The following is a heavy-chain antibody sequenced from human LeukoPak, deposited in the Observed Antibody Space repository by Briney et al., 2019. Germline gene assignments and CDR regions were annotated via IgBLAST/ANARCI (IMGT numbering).Heavy chain of an antibody. Sequence: GGSLRLSCAASGFTFSSNYMSWVRQAPGKGREGVSVIYSGGSTYYADFVKGRFTISRHNSKNTLYLQMNSLRAEDTAVYYCARVNEVGAIDYWGQGTLVTVSS. CDR3: ARVNEVGAIDY. CDR1: GFTFSSNY. J-gene: IGHJ4*02. D-gene: IGHD1-26*01. CDR2: IYSGGST. V-gene: IGHV3-53*04.